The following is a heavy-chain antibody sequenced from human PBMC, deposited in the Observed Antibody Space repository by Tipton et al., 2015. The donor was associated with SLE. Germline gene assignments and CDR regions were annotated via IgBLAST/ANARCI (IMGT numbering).Heavy chain of an antibody. CDR2: LSWNSGSI. J-gene: IGHJ6*02. CDR1: GFTFDDYA. CDR3: TKDIGALPGFGMDV. D-gene: IGHD3-16*01. V-gene: IGHV3-9*01. Sequence: SLRLSCAASGFTFDDYAMRWVRQAPGKGLEWVSGLSWNSGSIGYADFVKGRFTISRDNAKNSLYLQMNSLRAEDTALYYCTKDIGALPGFGMDVWGQGTTVTVSS.